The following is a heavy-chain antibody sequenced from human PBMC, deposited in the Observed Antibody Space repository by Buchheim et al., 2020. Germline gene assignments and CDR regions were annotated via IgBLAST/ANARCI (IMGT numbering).Heavy chain of an antibody. CDR1: RGSVSSGSYY. CDR3: ARDIVVVPAAIGRGNYYYYGMDV. J-gene: IGHJ6*02. CDR2: IYYSGST. V-gene: IGHV4-61*01. D-gene: IGHD2-2*02. Sequence: QVQLQESGPGLVKPSETLSLTCTVSRGSVSSGSYYWSWIRQPPGKGLEWIGYIYYSGSTNYNPSLKSRVTISVDTSKNQFSLKLSSVTAADTAVYYCARDIVVVPAAIGRGNYYYYGMDVWGQGTT.